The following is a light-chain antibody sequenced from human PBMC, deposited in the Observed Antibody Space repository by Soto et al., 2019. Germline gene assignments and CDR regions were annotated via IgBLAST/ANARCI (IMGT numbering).Light chain of an antibody. CDR2: AAS. Sequence: DIQMTQSPSTLSASVGDRVTITCRASQTINNRLAWYQHKAGTVPKLLIYAASTLESGVPSRFSGSGSGTEFTLTINSLQPEDFTTDYCQQYNNSYTFGQGTKLDIK. CDR3: QQYNNSYT. V-gene: IGKV1-5*01. CDR1: QTINNR. J-gene: IGKJ2*01.